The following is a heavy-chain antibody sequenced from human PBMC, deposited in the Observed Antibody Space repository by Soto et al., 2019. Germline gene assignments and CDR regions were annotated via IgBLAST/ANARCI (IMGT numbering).Heavy chain of an antibody. CDR3: TREWWDSGYESFFDY. Sequence: EVQLVESGGGLVQPGGSLKLSCAASGFTFSGSAMHWVRQASGKGLEWVGRIRSKANSYATAYAASVKGRFTISREHSKNTAYLQMNSLKTEDTAVYYCTREWWDSGYESFFDYWGQGTLVTVSS. CDR1: GFTFSGSA. J-gene: IGHJ4*02. V-gene: IGHV3-73*01. CDR2: IRSKANSYAT. D-gene: IGHD5-12*01.